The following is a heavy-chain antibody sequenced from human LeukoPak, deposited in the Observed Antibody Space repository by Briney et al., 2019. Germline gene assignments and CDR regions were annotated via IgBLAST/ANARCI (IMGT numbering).Heavy chain of an antibody. CDR3: AKDLGLLWFGTFDY. CDR1: GFTFSSYG. V-gene: IGHV3-23*01. J-gene: IGHJ4*02. D-gene: IGHD3-10*01. CDR2: MTGSGGST. Sequence: GGSLRLSCAASGFTFSSYGMHWVRQAPGKGLEWVATMTGSGGSTFYGDSVKGRFTIARDNSNNMLYLQMNSLRAEDTAVYYCAKDLGLLWFGTFDYWGQGILVTVSS.